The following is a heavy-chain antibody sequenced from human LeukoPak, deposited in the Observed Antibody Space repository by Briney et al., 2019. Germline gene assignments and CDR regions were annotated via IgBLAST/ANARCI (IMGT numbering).Heavy chain of an antibody. CDR1: GFTFSSYG. D-gene: IGHD6-19*01. CDR2: IWYDGSNK. V-gene: IGHV3-33*01. J-gene: IGHJ3*02. Sequence: GGSLRLSCAASGFTFSSYGMHWVRQAPGKGLEWVAVIWYDGSNKYYADSVKGRFTISRDNSKNTLYLQMNSLRAEDTAVYYYARDTEWGYSSGSDDAFDIWGQGTMVTVSS. CDR3: ARDTEWGYSSGSDDAFDI.